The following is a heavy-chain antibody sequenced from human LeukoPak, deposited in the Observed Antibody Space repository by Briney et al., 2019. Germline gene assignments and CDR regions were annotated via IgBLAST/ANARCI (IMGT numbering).Heavy chain of an antibody. CDR1: GYTFSSYG. Sequence: ASVKVSCKASGYTFSSYGISWVRQEPGQGLDCIVFIIAYNGNTNYAQKLQGRVTMTTDTSTSTAYMELRSLRSDDTAVYYCARTDYYDSSGYYYFDYWGQGTLVTVSS. D-gene: IGHD3-22*01. CDR2: IIAYNGNT. CDR3: ARTDYYDSSGYYYFDY. J-gene: IGHJ4*02. V-gene: IGHV1-18*01.